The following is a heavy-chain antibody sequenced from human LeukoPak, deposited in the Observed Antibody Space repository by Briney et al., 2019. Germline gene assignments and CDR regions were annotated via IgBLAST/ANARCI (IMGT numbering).Heavy chain of an antibody. CDR1: GFRFDDYG. D-gene: IGHD3-3*01. V-gene: IGHV3-20*04. CDR2: TNWDGAST. Sequence: PGGSLRLSCAASGFRFDDYGMSWVRHVPGKGLEWVSGTNWDGASTGYADSVKGRFTISRDNVKNFLYLQMNSLRVEDTAVYYCARGERITIFGVVTPTIDYWGQGTLVTVSS. J-gene: IGHJ4*02. CDR3: ARGERITIFGVVTPTIDY.